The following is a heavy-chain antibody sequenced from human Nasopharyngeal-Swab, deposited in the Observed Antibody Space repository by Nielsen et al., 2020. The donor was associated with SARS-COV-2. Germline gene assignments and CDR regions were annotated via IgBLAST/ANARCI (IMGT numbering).Heavy chain of an antibody. CDR1: GLTFDDYA. Sequence: GGSLRLSCAASGLTFDDYAMHWVRQAPGKGLEWVSGISWNSGSIGYADSVKGRFTISRDNAKNSLYLQMNSLRAEDTALYYCAKDGGYSYGSYYYYYMDVWGKGTTVTVSS. CDR2: ISWNSGSI. D-gene: IGHD5-18*01. V-gene: IGHV3-9*01. CDR3: AKDGGYSYGSYYYYYMDV. J-gene: IGHJ6*03.